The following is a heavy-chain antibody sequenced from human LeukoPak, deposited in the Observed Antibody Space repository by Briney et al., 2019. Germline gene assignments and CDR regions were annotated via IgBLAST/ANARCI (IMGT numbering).Heavy chain of an antibody. Sequence: SETLSLTCTVSGYSVTTYSWGWIRQPPGKGLEFIGYISYTGSTTYNPSLQSRLSISLDTSKYQFSLRLRSVTAADTAVYYCGRISAAAVEPWGEGTTVTISS. CDR1: GYSVTTYS. CDR2: ISYTGST. D-gene: IGHD6-13*01. V-gene: IGHV4-59*02. J-gene: IGHJ6*04. CDR3: GRISAAAVEP.